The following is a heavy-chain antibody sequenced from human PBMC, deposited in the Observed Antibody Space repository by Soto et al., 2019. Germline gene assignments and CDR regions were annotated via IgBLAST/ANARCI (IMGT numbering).Heavy chain of an antibody. V-gene: IGHV3-49*04. CDR2: IRSKAYGGTT. J-gene: IGHJ6*02. CDR3: TRVGGYDYYYYYYGMDV. D-gene: IGHD5-12*01. CDR1: GFTFGDYA. Sequence: GGSLKLPCTASGFTFGDYAMSWVRKAPGKGLEWVGFIRSKAYGGTTEYAASVKGRFTISRDDSKSIAYLQMNSLKTEDTAVYYCTRVGGYDYYYYYYGMDVWGQGTTVTVSS.